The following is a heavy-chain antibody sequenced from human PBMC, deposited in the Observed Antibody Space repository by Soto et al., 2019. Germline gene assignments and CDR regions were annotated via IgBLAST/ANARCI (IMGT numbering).Heavy chain of an antibody. Sequence: QVQLMQSGAEVKKPGASVKVSCKASGDTFTEYYIHWVRQAPGQGLEWMGTVNPSGGHTTYAQHFLCRVTMTRDPSNSTLYMELTSLTSEDTAVYYCARGGHVVVVTAALDYWGQGTLVTVSS. CDR2: VNPSGGHT. CDR1: GDTFTEYY. V-gene: IGHV1-46*01. CDR3: ARGGHVVVVTAALDY. J-gene: IGHJ4*02. D-gene: IGHD2-21*02.